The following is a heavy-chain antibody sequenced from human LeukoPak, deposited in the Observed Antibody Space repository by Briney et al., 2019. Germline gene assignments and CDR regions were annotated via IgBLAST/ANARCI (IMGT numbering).Heavy chain of an antibody. CDR1: GFTFSTYW. CDR3: ARVEATGYQTLFVLWDY. Sequence: PGGSLRLSCAASGFTFSTYWMSWVRHTPGKGLEWVANIKQDGSDKYYVDSVRGRFTISRDNAKNSLYLQMSSLRDEDTAVYYCARVEATGYQTLFVLWDYWGQGTLVTVSS. V-gene: IGHV3-7*01. D-gene: IGHD3-9*01. J-gene: IGHJ4*02. CDR2: IKQDGSDK.